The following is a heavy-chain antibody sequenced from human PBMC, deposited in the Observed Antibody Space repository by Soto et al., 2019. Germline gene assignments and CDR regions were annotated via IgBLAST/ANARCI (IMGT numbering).Heavy chain of an antibody. CDR1: GFTFTNYN. D-gene: IGHD2-15*01. V-gene: IGHV3-21*01. CDR2: ISSGSGSK. CDR3: ATRMHCRVTGCHPNFQL. Sequence: EVQLVESGGGLVKPGGSLRLSCVGSGFTFTNYNMDWVRQAPGKGLKWVSSISSGSGSKSYADSVRGRFTVSSDNAKNSLYLEMDSLRVEDTAAYYCATRMHCRVTGCHPNFQLWGQGTLVTVSS. J-gene: IGHJ1*01.